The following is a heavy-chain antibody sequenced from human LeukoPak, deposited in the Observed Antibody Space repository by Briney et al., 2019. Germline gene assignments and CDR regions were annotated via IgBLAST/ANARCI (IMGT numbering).Heavy chain of an antibody. CDR1: GYTFTGYY. J-gene: IGHJ4*02. CDR2: INPNSGGT. Sequence: ASVKVSCKASGYTFTGYYMHWVRQAPGQGLEWMGWINPNSGGTNYAQKFQGRVTMTRDTSISTAYMELSRLRSDDTAVYYCARGSPRYCSSTSCYGRRTDYWGQGTLVTVSS. CDR3: ARGSPRYCSSTSCYGRRTDY. D-gene: IGHD2-2*01. V-gene: IGHV1-2*02.